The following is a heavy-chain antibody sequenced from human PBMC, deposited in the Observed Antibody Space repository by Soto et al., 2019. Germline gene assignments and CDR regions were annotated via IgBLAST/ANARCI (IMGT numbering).Heavy chain of an antibody. CDR2: ISYDGSNK. V-gene: IGHV3-30*18. CDR3: AKDLYFYDFLTGQPNYYYYGMDV. Sequence: QVQLVESGGGVVQPGRSLRLSCAASGFTFSSYGMHWVRQAPGKGLEWVAVISYDGSNKYYADSVKGRFTISRDNSKNPLYLQMNSLRAEDTAVYYCAKDLYFYDFLTGQPNYYYYGMDVWGQGTTVTFSS. D-gene: IGHD3-9*01. J-gene: IGHJ6*02. CDR1: GFTFSSYG.